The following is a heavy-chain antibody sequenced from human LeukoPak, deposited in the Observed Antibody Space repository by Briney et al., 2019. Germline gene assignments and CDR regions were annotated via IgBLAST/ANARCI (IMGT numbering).Heavy chain of an antibody. CDR2: IDPSDSYA. CDR3: ARKKDIVVVPAAEDAFDI. J-gene: IGHJ3*02. V-gene: IGHV5-10-1*01. D-gene: IGHD2-2*01. Sequence: GESPRISCKGSGYSFTSYWISWVRQMPGKGLEWMGRIDPSDSYANYSPSFQGHVTISADKSISTAYLQWSSLKASDTAMYYCARKKDIVVVPAAEDAFDIWGQGTMVTVSS. CDR1: GYSFTSYW.